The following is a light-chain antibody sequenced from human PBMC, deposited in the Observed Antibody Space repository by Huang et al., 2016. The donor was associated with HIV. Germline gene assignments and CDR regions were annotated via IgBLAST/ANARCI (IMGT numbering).Light chain of an antibody. CDR1: QSVYASSTSKDY. J-gene: IGKJ1*01. V-gene: IGKV4-1*01. CDR2: WAS. CDR3: QQYYSIPQT. Sequence: DIIMSQSPESLTVSLGEGATLNCRSSQSVYASSTSKDYMAWLQQKPGQPPKVLLFWASSREVGDPDRFRGSGSGTQFTLTIANLQPEDAAIYYCQQYYSIPQTFGQETRV.